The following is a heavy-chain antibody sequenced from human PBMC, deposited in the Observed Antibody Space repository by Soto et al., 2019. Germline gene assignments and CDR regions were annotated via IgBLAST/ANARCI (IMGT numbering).Heavy chain of an antibody. Sequence: GESLKISCQAAGYRFTNYWIGWVRQMPGKGLEWMGIIYPDDSDTRYSPSFQGQVTISVDRSINTAYLQWNSLKASDIAIYYCASPFFYYDNTGPHPSDIWGQGTMVTVSS. J-gene: IGHJ3*02. V-gene: IGHV5-51*01. CDR1: GYRFTNYW. D-gene: IGHD3-22*01. CDR2: IYPDDSDT. CDR3: ASPFFYYDNTGPHPSDI.